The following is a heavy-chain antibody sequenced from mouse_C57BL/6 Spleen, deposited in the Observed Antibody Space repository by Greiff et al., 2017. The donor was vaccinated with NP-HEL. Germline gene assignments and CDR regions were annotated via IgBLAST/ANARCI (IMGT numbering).Heavy chain of an antibody. V-gene: IGHV1-50*01. CDR1: GYTFTSYW. J-gene: IGHJ3*01. Sequence: QVQLQQPGAELVKPGASVKLSCKASGYTFTSYWMQWVKQRPGQGLEWIGEIDPSDSYTNYNQKFKGKATLTVDTSSCPAYMHLISLTSEDSAVYYCAIAGYYVFAYWGQGTLVTVSA. D-gene: IGHD2-3*01. CDR3: AIAGYYVFAY. CDR2: IDPSDSYT.